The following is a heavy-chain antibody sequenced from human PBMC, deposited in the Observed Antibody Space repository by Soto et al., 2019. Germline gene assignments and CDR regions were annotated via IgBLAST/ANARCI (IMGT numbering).Heavy chain of an antibody. J-gene: IGHJ4*02. CDR2: ISSSSSYI. Sequence: EVQLVESGGGLVKPGGSLRLSCAASGFTFSSYSMNWVRQAPGKGLEWVSSISSSSSYIYYADSVKGRFTISRDNAKNSLYLQMNSLRAEDTAVYYCASDLVATNDPFDYWGQGTLVTVSS. V-gene: IGHV3-21*01. D-gene: IGHD5-12*01. CDR1: GFTFSSYS. CDR3: ASDLVATNDPFDY.